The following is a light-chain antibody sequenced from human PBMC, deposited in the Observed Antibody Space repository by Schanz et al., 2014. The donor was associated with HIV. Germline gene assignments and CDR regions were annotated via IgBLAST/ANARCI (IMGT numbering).Light chain of an antibody. CDR1: SSDVGSYNL. J-gene: IGLJ2*01. CDR2: EGS. Sequence: QSALTQPPSASGSPGQSVTISCTGTSSDVGSYNLVSWYQQHPGKAPKLMIYEGSKRPSGVSNRFSGSKSGNTASLTISGLQAEDEADYYCSSYTSDTVLFGGGTKLTVL. CDR3: SSYTSDTVL. V-gene: IGLV2-14*02.